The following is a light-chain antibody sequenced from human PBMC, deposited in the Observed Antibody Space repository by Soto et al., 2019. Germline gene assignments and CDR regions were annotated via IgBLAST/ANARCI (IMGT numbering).Light chain of an antibody. CDR1: QSVRSN. J-gene: IGKJ4*01. V-gene: IGKV3-15*01. CDR3: QEYINWPSLT. Sequence: EIVLTQSPATLSVSPGERATLSCRASQSVRSNLAWYQQKPGQGPRLLIFGASTRATNIPARFSGSGSGTEFTLTNSSLQSEDFAVYYCQEYINWPSLTFGGGTKVDIK. CDR2: GAS.